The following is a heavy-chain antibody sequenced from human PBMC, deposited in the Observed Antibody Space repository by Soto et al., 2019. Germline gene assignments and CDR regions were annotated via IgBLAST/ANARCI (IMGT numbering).Heavy chain of an antibody. D-gene: IGHD2-15*01. V-gene: IGHV3-33*01. CDR2: IWGDGSTE. CDR3: ARSGHCSADNCNLRGLFDY. J-gene: IGHJ4*02. CDR1: GFTFHTIA. Sequence: PGGSLRLSCAASGFTFHTIAMHWVRQAPGKGLEWVAAIWGDGSTEKYADSVKGRFTISRDNSKNMLYLQMNSLRAEDTAVYYCARSGHCSADNCNLRGLFDYWGQGTMVSVSS.